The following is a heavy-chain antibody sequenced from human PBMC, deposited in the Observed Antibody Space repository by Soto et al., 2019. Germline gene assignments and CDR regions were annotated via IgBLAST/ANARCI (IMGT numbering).Heavy chain of an antibody. Sequence: EVQLVESGGGLVQPGGSLRLSCAASGFTFSSYWMHWVRQAPGKGLVWVSRINSDGSSTSYADSVKGRFTISRDNAKNTLHLQMNSLRAEDTAVYYCARDWDCSGGNCHQYGMDVWGQGTTVTVSS. CDR2: INSDGSST. D-gene: IGHD2-15*01. J-gene: IGHJ6*02. V-gene: IGHV3-74*01. CDR3: ARDWDCSGGNCHQYGMDV. CDR1: GFTFSSYW.